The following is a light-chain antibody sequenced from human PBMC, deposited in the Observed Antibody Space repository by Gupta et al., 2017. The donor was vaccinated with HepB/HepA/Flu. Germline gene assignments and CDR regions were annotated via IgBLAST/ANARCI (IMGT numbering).Light chain of an antibody. Sequence: DIVMTQSPLSLPVTPGEPASISCRSSQSLLHSNGYNYLDWYLQKPGQSPQLLIYLGSNRASGVPDRFSGSGSGTDFTLKISRVEAEDVGVYYCRQALQTPLTFGGGTKVEIK. CDR2: LGS. CDR1: QSLLHSNGYNY. V-gene: IGKV2-28*01. CDR3: RQALQTPLT. J-gene: IGKJ4*01.